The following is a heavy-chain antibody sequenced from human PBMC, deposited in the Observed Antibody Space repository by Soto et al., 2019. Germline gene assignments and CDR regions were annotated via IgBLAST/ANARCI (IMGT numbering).Heavy chain of an antibody. CDR1: GFSLTTAGVG. CDR2: IYWDEDK. Sequence: QITLKESGPTLVKPTQTLTLTCTFSGFSLTTAGVGVGWIRQPQGKALGWLGMIYWDEDKRYSPSLKSRLTITKDTSKNQVVLKMTNMDPVDTTTYYCGHSGGYRIIYSWGQGTLVTVSS. V-gene: IGHV2-5*02. J-gene: IGHJ4*02. D-gene: IGHD2-15*01. CDR3: GHSGGYRIIYS.